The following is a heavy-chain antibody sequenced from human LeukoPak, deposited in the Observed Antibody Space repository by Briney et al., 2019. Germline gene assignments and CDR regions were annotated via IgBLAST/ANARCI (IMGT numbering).Heavy chain of an antibody. J-gene: IGHJ4*02. Sequence: NPSETLSLTCAVSGGSISSSNWWSWVRQPPGQGLEWIGEIYHSGSTNYNPSLKSRVTISVDKSKNQFSLKLSSVTAADTAVYYCARWTYCGGDCYSIDYWGQGTLVTVSS. CDR2: IYHSGST. V-gene: IGHV4-4*02. CDR3: ARWTYCGGDCYSIDY. D-gene: IGHD2-21*02. CDR1: GGSISSSNW.